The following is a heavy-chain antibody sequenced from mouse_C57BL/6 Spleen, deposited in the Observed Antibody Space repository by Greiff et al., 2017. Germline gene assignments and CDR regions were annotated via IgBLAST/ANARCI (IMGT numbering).Heavy chain of an antibody. CDR1: GFTFSDYY. V-gene: IGHV5-12*01. CDR2: ISNGGGST. CDR3: AYDYVAMDY. Sequence: EVHLVESGGGLVQPGGSLKLSCAASGFTFSDYYMYWVRQTPEKRLEWVAYISNGGGSTYYPDTVKGRFTISRDNAKNTLYLQMSRLKSEDTSMYYCAYDYVAMDYWGQGTSVTVSS. J-gene: IGHJ4*01.